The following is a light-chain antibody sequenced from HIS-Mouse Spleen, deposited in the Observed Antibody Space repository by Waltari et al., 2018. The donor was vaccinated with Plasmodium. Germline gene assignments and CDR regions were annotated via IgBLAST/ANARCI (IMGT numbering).Light chain of an antibody. CDR3: AAWDDSLNGVV. V-gene: IGLV1-44*01. CDR2: SNN. J-gene: IGLJ2*01. Sequence: QSVLTQPPSASGTPGQRVTISCSGRSSTIGSNTVNWYQQLPGTAPKPLLYSNNQRPSGVPDRFSGSKSGTSASLAISGLQSEDEADYYCAAWDDSLNGVVFGGGTKLTVL. CDR1: SSTIGSNT.